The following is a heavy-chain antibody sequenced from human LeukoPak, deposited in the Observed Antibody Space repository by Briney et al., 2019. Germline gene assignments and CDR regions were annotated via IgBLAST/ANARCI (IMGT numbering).Heavy chain of an antibody. V-gene: IGHV1-2*02. D-gene: IGHD2-15*01. CDR2: INPNGGGT. J-gene: IGHJ4*02. Sequence: ASVKVSCKASGYTFSAYYMHWVRQAPGQGLEWRGWINPNGGGTNYAQKFQGRVTMTRDTSISTAYMELRRLTSDDTAIYYCARDRGGGFGSDYWGQGTLVTVSS. CDR1: GYTFSAYY. CDR3: ARDRGGGFGSDY.